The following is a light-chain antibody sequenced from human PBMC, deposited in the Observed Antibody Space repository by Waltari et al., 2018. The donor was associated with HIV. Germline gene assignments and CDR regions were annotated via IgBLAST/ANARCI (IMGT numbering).Light chain of an antibody. CDR2: DDR. CDR3: QVWGATNDWV. V-gene: IGLV3-21*02. Sequence: SYVLTQPPSVSVAQNPTAPVACLGGNIGVRDVHWYRQRSGQAQEVVIHDDRDRAPGIPGRIIGSNSGDMSTLTIASAEAGDEAVYYCQVWGATNDWVFGGGTKLTVL. CDR1: NIGVRD. J-gene: IGLJ3*02.